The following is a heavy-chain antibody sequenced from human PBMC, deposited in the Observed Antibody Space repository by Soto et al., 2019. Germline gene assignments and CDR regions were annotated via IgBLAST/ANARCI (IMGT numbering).Heavy chain of an antibody. Sequence: QVQLVQSGAEVKKPGASVKVSCKASGYTFTSYYMHWVRQGPGQGLEWMGIINPSGGSTSYEQKFQGRGTMSRDTSTSAVLMELLSLRSEDTAVYYCARGRAYGDSSPIDPWGQGALVTVSS. V-gene: IGHV1-46*01. CDR2: INPSGGST. CDR3: ARGRAYGDSSPIDP. J-gene: IGHJ5*02. D-gene: IGHD4-17*01. CDR1: GYTFTSYY.